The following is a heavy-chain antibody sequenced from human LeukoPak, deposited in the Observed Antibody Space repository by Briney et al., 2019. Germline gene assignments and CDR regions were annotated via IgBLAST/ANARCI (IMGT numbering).Heavy chain of an antibody. Sequence: GASVTVSCTASGYTFTIYYMHWVRQAPGQGLEWMGIINPSGGSTRYAQKFQGRVTMTRDMSTSTVYMELSSLRSEDTAVYYCARAGGGSIAARPKGYYYMDVWGKGTTVTVSS. CDR2: INPSGGST. CDR1: GYTFTIYY. CDR3: ARAGGGSIAARPKGYYYMDV. V-gene: IGHV1-46*01. D-gene: IGHD6-6*01. J-gene: IGHJ6*03.